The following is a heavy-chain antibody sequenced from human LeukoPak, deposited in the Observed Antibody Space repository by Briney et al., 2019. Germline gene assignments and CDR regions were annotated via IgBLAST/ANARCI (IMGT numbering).Heavy chain of an antibody. CDR2: IYSGGTT. CDR3: ARDPIAAAASYGMDV. V-gene: IGHV3-66*01. J-gene: IGHJ6*02. CDR1: VFTVSSNY. D-gene: IGHD6-13*01. Sequence: VGSLRLSCAASVFTVSSNYMSWVRQAPAKGLEWVSVIYSGGTTYYAASVKGRFTITKDNSKHTLYLQMTSLRAEDTAVYYCARDPIAAAASYGMDVWGQGTTVTVSS.